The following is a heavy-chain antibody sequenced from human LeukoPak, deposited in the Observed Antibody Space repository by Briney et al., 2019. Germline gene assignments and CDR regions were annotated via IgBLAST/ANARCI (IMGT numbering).Heavy chain of an antibody. CDR3: ARAEVVTIFGVVIKYNWFDP. V-gene: IGHV1-69*05. CDR1: GGTFSSYA. D-gene: IGHD3-3*01. Sequence: GASVKVSCKASGGTFSSYAISWVRQAPGLGLVWMGGIIPIFGTANYAQKFQGRVTITTDESTSTAYMELSSLRPEDTAVYYCARAEVVTIFGVVIKYNWFDPWGQGTLVTVSS. J-gene: IGHJ5*02. CDR2: IIPIFGTA.